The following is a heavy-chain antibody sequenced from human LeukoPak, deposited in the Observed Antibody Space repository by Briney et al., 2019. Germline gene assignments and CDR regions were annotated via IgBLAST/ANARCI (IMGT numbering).Heavy chain of an antibody. CDR1: GFIFSSYA. J-gene: IGHJ4*02. V-gene: IGHV3-23*01. Sequence: VGSLRLSCAASGFIFSSYAMSWVRQAPGKGLEWVSAVSSSGRTTYYADSVKGRFTISRDSSKNTLYLQMNNLRAEDTAIYYCAKPYSGWTSFDYWGQGTLVTVSS. CDR3: AKPYSGWTSFDY. D-gene: IGHD6-19*01. CDR2: VSSSGRTT.